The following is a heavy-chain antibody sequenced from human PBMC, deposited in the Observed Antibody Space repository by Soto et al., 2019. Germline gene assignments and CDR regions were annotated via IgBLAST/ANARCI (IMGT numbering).Heavy chain of an antibody. Sequence: GASVKVSCKASGYTFTNYCISWVRQAPGQGLEWMGWISAYNGNTNYAQKLQGRVTMTTDTSTSTAYMELRTLRSDDTAVYYCVRIVGADRRWFDPWGQGTLVTVSS. J-gene: IGHJ5*02. V-gene: IGHV1-18*01. CDR2: ISAYNGNT. CDR1: GYTFTNYC. D-gene: IGHD1-26*01. CDR3: VRIVGADRRWFDP.